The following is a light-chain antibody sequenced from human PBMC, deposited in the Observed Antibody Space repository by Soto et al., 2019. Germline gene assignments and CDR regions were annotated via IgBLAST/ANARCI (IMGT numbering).Light chain of an antibody. CDR3: QQSYSTPIT. Sequence: DIHITHAPSSLSSSVLYIFTITWRASQTISSYLNWYQQKPGNAPTLLLYVASSLQGGVPSRFSGSGSGTDFTLTIGSLQPDDFATYYCQQSYSTPITLGQGTRLEI. CDR2: VAS. CDR1: QTISSY. V-gene: IGKV1-39*01. J-gene: IGKJ5*01.